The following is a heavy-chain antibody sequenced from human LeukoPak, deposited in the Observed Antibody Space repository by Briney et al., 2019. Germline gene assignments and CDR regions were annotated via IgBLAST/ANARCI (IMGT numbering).Heavy chain of an antibody. CDR2: ISSIGSYV. V-gene: IGHV3-21*01. D-gene: IGHD3-10*01. CDR1: GFTVSSNY. J-gene: IGHJ4*02. CDR3: ARGAYMVRGVIITDFDY. Sequence: GGSLRLSCAASGFTVSSNYMNWVRQAPGKGLEWVSSISSIGSYVYYADSVKGRFTISRDNAKNSLYLQMNSLRAEDTALYYCARGAYMVRGVIITDFDYWGQGTLVTVSS.